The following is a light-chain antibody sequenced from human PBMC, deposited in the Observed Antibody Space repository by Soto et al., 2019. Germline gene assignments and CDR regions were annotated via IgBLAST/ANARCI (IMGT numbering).Light chain of an antibody. J-gene: IGKJ3*01. Sequence: DIQMTQSPSTLSASVGDRVTITCRASQSISSWLAWYQQKPGKAPKLLIYDASSLESGVPSRFSGSGSGTEFTLTISSLQPDDFATYYCQQLFIYPPTFGPGTKVDNK. CDR1: QSISSW. V-gene: IGKV1-5*01. CDR2: DAS. CDR3: QQLFIYPPT.